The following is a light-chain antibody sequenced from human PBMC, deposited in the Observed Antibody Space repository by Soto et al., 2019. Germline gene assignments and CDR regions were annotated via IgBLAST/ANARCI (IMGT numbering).Light chain of an antibody. V-gene: IGLV2-23*01. Sequence: QSALTQPASVSGSPGQSITISCTGTSSDVGSYDLVSWYQQHPGKAPKLMIYEGSKRPSGVSHRFSGSKSGNTASLTISGLQAEDEADYYCCSYAGSIVVFGGGTKLTVL. CDR1: SSDVGSYDL. CDR2: EGS. J-gene: IGLJ2*01. CDR3: CSYAGSIVV.